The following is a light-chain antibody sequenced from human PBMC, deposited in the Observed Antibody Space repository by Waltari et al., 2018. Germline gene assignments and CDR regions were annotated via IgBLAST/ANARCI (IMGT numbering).Light chain of an antibody. CDR1: RTNIENNA. CDR3: AAWDDSLNGRV. V-gene: IGLV1-36*01. J-gene: IGLJ3*02. Sequence: QSVLTQPPSVSGAPRQRVTISCSGSRTNIENNAVSWYQQVPGKAPKLLIYHDDLLPSGVSDRFSASKSGTSASLAISGLQSEDEADHYCAAWDDSLNGRVFGGGTKLTVL. CDR2: HDD.